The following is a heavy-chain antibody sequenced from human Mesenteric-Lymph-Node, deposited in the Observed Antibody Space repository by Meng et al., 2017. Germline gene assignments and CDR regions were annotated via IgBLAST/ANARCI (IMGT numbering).Heavy chain of an antibody. D-gene: IGHD6-13*01. Sequence: GESLKISCAASGFTFSDYYMSWIRQAPGKGLEWVSYISSSGSTIYYADSVKGRFTISRDNAKNSLYLQMNSLRAEDTAVYYCAREVQGSSWYIFDYWGQGTLVTVSS. CDR1: GFTFSDYY. V-gene: IGHV3-11*04. CDR2: ISSSGSTI. J-gene: IGHJ4*02. CDR3: AREVQGSSWYIFDY.